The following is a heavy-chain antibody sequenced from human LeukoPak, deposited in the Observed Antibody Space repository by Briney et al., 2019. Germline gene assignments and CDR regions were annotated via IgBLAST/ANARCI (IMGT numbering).Heavy chain of an antibody. V-gene: IGHV3-30*18. D-gene: IGHD6-13*01. CDR2: ISYDGSNK. Sequence: PGGSPRLSCAASGFTFSSYGMHWVRQAPGKGLEWVAVISYDGSNKYYADSVKGRFTISRDSSKNTLYLQMNSLRAEDTAVYYCAKMWQQLVRFAGFDIWGQGTMVTVSS. CDR1: GFTFSSYG. CDR3: AKMWQQLVRFAGFDI. J-gene: IGHJ3*02.